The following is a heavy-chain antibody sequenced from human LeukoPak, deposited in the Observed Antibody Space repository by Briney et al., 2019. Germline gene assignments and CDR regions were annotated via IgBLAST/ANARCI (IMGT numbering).Heavy chain of an antibody. CDR1: GFTFDDYA. J-gene: IGHJ4*02. V-gene: IGHV3-9*01. Sequence: PGRSLRLSCAASGFTFDDYAMHWVRQAPGKGLEWVSGISWNSGSIGYADSVKGRFTISRDNVKNSLYLQMNSLRAEDTALYYCAKEGVRGVYFDYWGQGTLVTVSS. CDR3: AKEGVRGVYFDY. D-gene: IGHD3-10*01. CDR2: ISWNSGSI.